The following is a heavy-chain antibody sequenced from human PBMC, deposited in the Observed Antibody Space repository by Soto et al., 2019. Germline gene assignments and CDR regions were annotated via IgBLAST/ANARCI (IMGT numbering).Heavy chain of an antibody. J-gene: IGHJ4*02. V-gene: IGHV2-5*01. CDR3: AHRRLSSWFPPHFDY. Sequence: SGPTLVNPTQPLTLTCTFSGFSLSTSGVGVGWIRQPPGKALEWLALIYWNDDKRYSPSLKSRLTITKDTSKNQVVLTMTNMDPVDTATYYCAHRRLSSWFPPHFDYWGQGTLVTVSS. CDR2: IYWNDDK. D-gene: IGHD6-13*01. CDR1: GFSLSTSGVG.